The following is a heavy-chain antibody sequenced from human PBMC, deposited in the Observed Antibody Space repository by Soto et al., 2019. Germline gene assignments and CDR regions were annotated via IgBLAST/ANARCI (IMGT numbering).Heavy chain of an antibody. CDR1: GYTFTSYY. D-gene: IGHD3-22*01. CDR3: ARRTEDSSGYYYVSQ. V-gene: IGHV1-46*01. J-gene: IGHJ4*02. CDR2: INPSGGST. Sequence: TSVKVSCTASGYTFTSYYIHWVRQAPGQGLEWMGIINPSGGSTSYAQKFQGRVTMTRDTSTSTVYMELSSLRSEDTAVYYCARRTEDSSGYYYVSQWGQGTLVTVSS.